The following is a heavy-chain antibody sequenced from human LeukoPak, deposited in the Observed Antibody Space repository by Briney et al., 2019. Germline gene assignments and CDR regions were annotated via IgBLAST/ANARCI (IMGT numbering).Heavy chain of an antibody. V-gene: IGHV1-69*04. J-gene: IGHJ4*02. Sequence: GASVKVSCKASGGTFSSYAISWVRQAPGQGLEWMGRIIPILGIANYAQKFQGRVTITADKSTSTAYMELSSLRSEDTAVYYCARDVGSWSYFDYWGQGTLVTVSS. CDR3: ARDVGSWSYFDY. CDR1: GGTFSSYA. D-gene: IGHD6-13*01. CDR2: IIPILGIA.